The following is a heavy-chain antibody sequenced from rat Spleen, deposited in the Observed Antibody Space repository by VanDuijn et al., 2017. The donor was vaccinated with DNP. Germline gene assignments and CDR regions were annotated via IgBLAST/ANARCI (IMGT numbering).Heavy chain of an antibody. V-gene: IGHV5S13*01. CDR3: TTWGIGTTFFDY. D-gene: IGHD1-5*01. J-gene: IGHJ2*01. Sequence: EVQLVESGGGLVQPGRSLKLSCAASRFTFINYGMAWVRQAPTKGLEWVASITNGGGNSYYRDSVKGRFIISRDNAKSTLYLQMDSLRSDDTATYYCTTWGIGTTFFDYWGQGVMVTVSS. CDR1: RFTFINYG. CDR2: ITNGGGNS.